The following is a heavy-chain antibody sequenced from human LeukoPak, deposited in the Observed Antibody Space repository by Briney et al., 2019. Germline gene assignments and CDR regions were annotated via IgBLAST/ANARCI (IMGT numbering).Heavy chain of an antibody. CDR3: VRHAFGFDY. CDR2: IYYSGST. D-gene: IGHD3-16*01. CDR1: GGSISSYY. Sequence: KPSETLSLTCTVSGGSISSYYWSWIRQPPGKGLEWIGYIYYSGSTNYNPSLKSRVTISVDTSKNQFSLKLSSVTAADTAVYYCVRHAFGFDYWGQGTLVTVSS. V-gene: IGHV4-59*08. J-gene: IGHJ4*02.